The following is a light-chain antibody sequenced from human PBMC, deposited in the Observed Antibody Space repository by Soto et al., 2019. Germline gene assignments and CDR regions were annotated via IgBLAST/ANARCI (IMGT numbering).Light chain of an antibody. CDR1: QTIRSNY. CDR3: QQYGSSPWT. V-gene: IGKV3-20*01. Sequence: ETVLTQSPGTLSLSPGVRATLSCRASQTIRSNYLAWYRQTPGQAPRLLIYGASKRATGIADRFSGSGSGTDFTLIISRLEPEDFALYYCQQYGSSPWTFGQGTKVEIK. J-gene: IGKJ1*01. CDR2: GAS.